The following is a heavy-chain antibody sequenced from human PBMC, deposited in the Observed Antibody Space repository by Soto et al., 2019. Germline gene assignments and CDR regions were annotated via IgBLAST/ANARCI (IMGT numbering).Heavy chain of an antibody. CDR1: NGSFTGHY. CDR2: INHSGFA. Sequence: QVQLQQWGAGLLKPSETLSLTCGVYNGSFTGHYWAWIRQAPGKGLEWIGEINHSGFANYNPSLKSRVAISLDTSKTQFSLSPTSVTVADRAIYYCARGHGRFAHWGQGTLVTVSS. CDR3: ARGHGRFAH. J-gene: IGHJ4*02. V-gene: IGHV4-34*01.